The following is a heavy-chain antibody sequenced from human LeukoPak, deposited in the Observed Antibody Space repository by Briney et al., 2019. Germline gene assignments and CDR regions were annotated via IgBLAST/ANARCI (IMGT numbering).Heavy chain of an antibody. CDR1: GGSISGYY. V-gene: IGHV4-4*07. CDR2: SYASGST. CDR3: ARLHQSGTTDY. J-gene: IGHJ4*02. Sequence: SKTLSLTCTVSGGSISGYYWSWVRQPVGKGLEWIGHSYASGSTNYNPSLKSGVSMSVDTSQKQFSLRLSSVTAADTALYYCARLHQSGTTDYWGQGILVTVSS. D-gene: IGHD1-1*01.